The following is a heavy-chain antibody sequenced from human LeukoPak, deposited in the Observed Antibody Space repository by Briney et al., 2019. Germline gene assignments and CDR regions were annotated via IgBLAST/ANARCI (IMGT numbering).Heavy chain of an antibody. J-gene: IGHJ4*02. CDR3: ARIAAASGY. D-gene: IGHD6-13*01. V-gene: IGHV3-33*01. CDR2: IKFHGHET. CDR1: GFNFNNYD. Sequence: GGSQRLSCVASGFNFNNYDLHWVRQAPGKGLEWVAFIKFHGHETFYADSVEGRITISRDNSKNTLYLQMNSLRAEDTAVYYCARIAAASGYWGQGTLVTVSS.